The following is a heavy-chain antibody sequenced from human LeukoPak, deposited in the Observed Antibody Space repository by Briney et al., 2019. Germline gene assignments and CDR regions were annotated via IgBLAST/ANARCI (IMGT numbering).Heavy chain of an antibody. CDR1: GFTFSSYG. CDR3: EKGGGD. Sequence: GGSLRLSCAASGFTFSSYGMHWVRQAPGKGLEWVAVISYDGSNKYYADSVKGRFTISRDNSKNTLYLQMSSLRAEDTAVYYCEKGGGDWGQGTLVTVSS. V-gene: IGHV3-30*18. J-gene: IGHJ4*02. CDR2: ISYDGSNK.